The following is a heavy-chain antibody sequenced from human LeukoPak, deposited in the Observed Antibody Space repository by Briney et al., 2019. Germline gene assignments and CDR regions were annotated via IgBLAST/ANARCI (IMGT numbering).Heavy chain of an antibody. D-gene: IGHD3-10*01. J-gene: IGHJ4*02. CDR2: ISSSGSTI. CDR1: GFTFSSYE. Sequence: GGSLRLSCAASGFTFSSYEMNWVRQAPGKGLEWVSYISSSGSTIYYADSVKGRFTISRDNAKNSLYLQMNSLRAEDTAVYYCARGSSLLWFGELAVDYWGQGTLVTVSS. V-gene: IGHV3-48*03. CDR3: ARGSSLLWFGELAVDY.